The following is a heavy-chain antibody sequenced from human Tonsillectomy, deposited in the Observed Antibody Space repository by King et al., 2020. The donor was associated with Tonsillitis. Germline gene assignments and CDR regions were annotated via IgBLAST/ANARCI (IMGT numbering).Heavy chain of an antibody. V-gene: IGHV4-59*08. D-gene: IGHD3-16*01. CDR3: ARQGLRGGMDV. CDR2: IYYGGST. J-gene: IGHJ6*02. Sequence: QLQESGPGLVKPSETLSLTCSVSGGSISSDYWSWIRPPPGKGLEWIGYIYYGGSTNYNPSLKSRLTISVDTSKNQFSLKLSSVTAADTAVYYCARQGLRGGMDVWGQGTTVTVSS. CDR1: GGSISSDY.